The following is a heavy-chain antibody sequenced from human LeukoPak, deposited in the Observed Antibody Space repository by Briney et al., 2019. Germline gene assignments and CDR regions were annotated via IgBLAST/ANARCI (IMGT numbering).Heavy chain of an antibody. Sequence: GESLKISCKGSGYRFTSYWIGWVRQMPGKGLQWLGIIYPGDSNISYSPSFQSQVTISADKSISTAYLQWSSLKASDTAMYYCARHVTTTVTSWFDPWGQGTLVTVSS. V-gene: IGHV5-51*01. CDR3: ARHVTTTVTSWFDP. D-gene: IGHD1-1*01. J-gene: IGHJ5*02. CDR2: IYPGDSNI. CDR1: GYRFTSYW.